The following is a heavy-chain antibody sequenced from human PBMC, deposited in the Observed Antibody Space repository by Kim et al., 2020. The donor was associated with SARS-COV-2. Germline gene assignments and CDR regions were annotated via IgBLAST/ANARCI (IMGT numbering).Heavy chain of an antibody. Sequence: YAQAFAVRVVCSLDTSHSTAYLQISSLKAGDTAVYYCARVAVASNRYFQYWGQGTLVTVSS. V-gene: IGHV7-4-1*02. CDR3: ARVAVASNRYFQY. J-gene: IGHJ1*01. D-gene: IGHD6-19*01.